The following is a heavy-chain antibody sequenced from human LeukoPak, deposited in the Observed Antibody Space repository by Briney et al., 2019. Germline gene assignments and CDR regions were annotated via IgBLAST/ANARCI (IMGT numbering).Heavy chain of an antibody. CDR1: GGSISSSSYY. Sequence: KPSETLSLTCTVSGGSISSSSYYWGWIRQPPGKGLEWIGGIYYSGSTYYNPSLKSRVTISVDTSKNQFSLKLSSVTAADTAVYYCARLDTAGLIWGQGTLVTVSS. D-gene: IGHD5-18*01. CDR3: ARLDTAGLI. V-gene: IGHV4-39*01. J-gene: IGHJ4*02. CDR2: IYYSGST.